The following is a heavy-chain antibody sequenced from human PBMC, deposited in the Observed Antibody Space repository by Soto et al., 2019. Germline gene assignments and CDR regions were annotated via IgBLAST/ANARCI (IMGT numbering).Heavy chain of an antibody. J-gene: IGHJ6*02. CDR3: ARGRGIGFSSTWNIYWYYNMDV. CDR2: IIPMFATT. V-gene: IGHV1-69*01. D-gene: IGHD6-13*01. Sequence: QVQLVQSGAEVRTSGSSVKVSCKAAGGTFSDYALSWVRQAPGQGLEWMGGIIPMFATTNYAQKFQGRVTITADDSATTAHMELSSLKSEDTVVYYCARGRGIGFSSTWNIYWYYNMDVWGQGTTVTVSS. CDR1: GGTFSDYA.